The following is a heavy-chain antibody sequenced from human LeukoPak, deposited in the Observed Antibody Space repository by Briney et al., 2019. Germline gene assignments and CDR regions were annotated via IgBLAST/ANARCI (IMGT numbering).Heavy chain of an antibody. D-gene: IGHD3-22*01. CDR3: AKTRRPTYYYDSSGYYDY. V-gene: IGHV1-2*02. J-gene: IGHJ4*02. Sequence: ASVKVSCKASGYTFTGYYMHWVRQAPGQGLEWMGWINPNSGGTNYAQKFQGRVTMTRDTSISTAYMELSRLRSDDTAVYYCAKTRRPTYYYDSSGYYDYWGQGTLVTVSS. CDR1: GYTFTGYY. CDR2: INPNSGGT.